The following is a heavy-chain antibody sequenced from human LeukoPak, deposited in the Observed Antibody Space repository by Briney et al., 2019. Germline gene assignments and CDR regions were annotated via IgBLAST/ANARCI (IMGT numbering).Heavy chain of an antibody. CDR1: GGSFSGYY. CDR3: ARGRLEIWSGPPYYYYYYMDV. D-gene: IGHD3-3*01. Sequence: SETLSLTCAVYGGSFSGYYWSWIRQPPGKGLEWIGEINQSGSTNYNPSLKSRVTISVDTSKNQFSLKLSSVTAADTAVYYCARGRLEIWSGPPYYYYYYMDVWGKGTTVTVSS. J-gene: IGHJ6*03. CDR2: INQSGST. V-gene: IGHV4-34*01.